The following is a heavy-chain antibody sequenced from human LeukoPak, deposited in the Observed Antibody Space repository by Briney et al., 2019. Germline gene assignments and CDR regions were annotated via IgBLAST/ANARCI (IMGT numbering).Heavy chain of an antibody. J-gene: IGHJ4*02. CDR2: ISYDGSNK. D-gene: IGHD4-17*01. V-gene: IGHV3-30-3*01. CDR1: GFTFSSYA. Sequence: GGSLRLSCAASGFTFSSYAMSWVRQAPGKGLEWVAVISYDGSNKYYADSVKGRFTISRDNSKNTLYLQMNSLRAEDTAVYYCARDMGKDYGDYYFDYWGQGTLVTVSS. CDR3: ARDMGKDYGDYYFDY.